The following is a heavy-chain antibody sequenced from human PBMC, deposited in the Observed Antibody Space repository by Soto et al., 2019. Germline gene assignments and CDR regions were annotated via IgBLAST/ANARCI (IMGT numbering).Heavy chain of an antibody. CDR3: ASLVPTNYYDTRGSFDY. J-gene: IGHJ4*02. V-gene: IGHV4-39*01. CDR2: IYHTGST. CDR1: GGSITSNNYC. D-gene: IGHD3-22*01. Sequence: SETLSLTCTVSGGSITSNNYCLGWIRQPPGEGLEWIGIIYHTGSTYYHPSLKSRVTISVDTSKNQFSLKLSSVTAADTAVYYCASLVPTNYYDTRGSFDYWGQGTLVTVSS.